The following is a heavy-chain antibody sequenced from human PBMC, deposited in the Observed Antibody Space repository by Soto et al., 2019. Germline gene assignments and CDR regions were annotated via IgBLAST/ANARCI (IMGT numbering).Heavy chain of an antibody. CDR1: GFTFSDHY. J-gene: IGHJ4*02. CDR2: SSNSGSFT. CDR3: VRSGDNYNILDN. D-gene: IGHD3-9*01. Sequence: GGSLRLSCAASGFTFSDHYMSWIRQAPGKGLEWIGYSSNSGSFTRYADSVKGRFSISRDNAKNSLYLQINSLRGDDTAIYYCVRSGDNYNILDNWGQGTPVTVSS. V-gene: IGHV3-11*06.